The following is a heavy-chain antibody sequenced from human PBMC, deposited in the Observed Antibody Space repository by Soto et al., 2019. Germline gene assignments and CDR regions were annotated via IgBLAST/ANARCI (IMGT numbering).Heavy chain of an antibody. Sequence: SETLSLTCAVSGYSISSGYYWGCIRQPPGKGLEWIGSIYHSGSTYYNPSLKSRVTISVDTSKNQFSLKLSSVTAADTAVYYCAGEVVTMRSVSNWGQGTLVTVSS. D-gene: IGHD3-22*01. V-gene: IGHV4-38-2*01. J-gene: IGHJ4*02. CDR1: GYSISSGYY. CDR3: AGEVVTMRSVSN. CDR2: IYHSGST.